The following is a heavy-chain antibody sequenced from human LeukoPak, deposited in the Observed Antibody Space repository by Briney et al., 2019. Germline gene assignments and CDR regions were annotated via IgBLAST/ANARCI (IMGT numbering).Heavy chain of an antibody. CDR3: ARDQRSGSGTYRYDF. D-gene: IGHD3-10*01. Sequence: GGSLRLSCAASGFTFSSYSMNWVRQAPGKGLEWVSYIRSTSSTIYYADSVKGRFTISRDSAKNSLYLQMNSLRVEDTAVYYCARDQRSGSGTYRYDFWGRGTLVTVSS. V-gene: IGHV3-48*04. CDR2: IRSTSSTI. J-gene: IGHJ4*02. CDR1: GFTFSSYS.